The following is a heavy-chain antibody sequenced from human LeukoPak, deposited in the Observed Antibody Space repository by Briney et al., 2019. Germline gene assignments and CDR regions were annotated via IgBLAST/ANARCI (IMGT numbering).Heavy chain of an antibody. CDR3: ARLVWSGSYYFDY. CDR2: IKQDGSEK. J-gene: IGHJ4*02. CDR1: GFTFSSYW. Sequence: GGSLRLSCAASGFTFSSYWMSWVRQAPGKGLEWVANIKQDGSEKYYVDSVKGRFTISRDNAKNSLYLQMSSLRAEDTAVYYCARLVWSGSYYFDYWGQGTLVTVSS. D-gene: IGHD1-26*01. V-gene: IGHV3-7*01.